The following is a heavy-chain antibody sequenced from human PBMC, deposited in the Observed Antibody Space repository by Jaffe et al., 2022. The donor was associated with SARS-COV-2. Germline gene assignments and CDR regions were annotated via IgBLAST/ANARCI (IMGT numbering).Heavy chain of an antibody. Sequence: EVQLLESGGGLVQPGGSLRLSCAASGFTFSSYAMSWVRQAPGKGLEWVSSITGSGATTYNAESLKGRFSISRDNSKNTLYLQMNSLRAEDTAVYYCAKSPWELIPVCFDPWGQGTLVTVSS. CDR2: ITGSGATT. CDR1: GFTFSSYA. V-gene: IGHV3-23*01. J-gene: IGHJ5*02. CDR3: AKSPWELIPVCFDP. D-gene: IGHD1-7*01.